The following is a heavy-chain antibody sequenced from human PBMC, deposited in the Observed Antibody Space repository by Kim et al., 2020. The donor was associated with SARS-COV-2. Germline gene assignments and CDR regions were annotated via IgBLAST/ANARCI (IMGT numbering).Heavy chain of an antibody. D-gene: IGHD2-2*01. J-gene: IGHJ4*02. CDR2: ISDSADYI. Sequence: GGSLRLSCAASGFTFSHYAMSWVRQAPGKGPEWVSGISDSADYIYYADSVKGGFTISRDNSKNTLFLQMNSLRAEDTAVYYCAKWREYCGSSTCFQNFDYWGQGTLVTVSS. CDR3: AKWREYCGSSTCFQNFDY. V-gene: IGHV3-23*01. CDR1: GFTFSHYA.